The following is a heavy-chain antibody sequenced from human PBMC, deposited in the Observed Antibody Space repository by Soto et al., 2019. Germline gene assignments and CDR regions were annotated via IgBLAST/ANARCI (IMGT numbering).Heavy chain of an antibody. CDR3: ARGLGYCSGGSCYEGAFDI. Sequence: ESGGGVVQPGRSLRLSCAASGFTFSSYAMHWVRQAPGKGLEWVAVISYDGSNKYYADSVKGRFTISRDNSKNTLYLQMNSLRAEDTAVYYCARGLGYCSGGSCYEGAFDIWGQGTMVTVSS. CDR2: ISYDGSNK. D-gene: IGHD2-15*01. CDR1: GFTFSSYA. J-gene: IGHJ3*02. V-gene: IGHV3-30-3*01.